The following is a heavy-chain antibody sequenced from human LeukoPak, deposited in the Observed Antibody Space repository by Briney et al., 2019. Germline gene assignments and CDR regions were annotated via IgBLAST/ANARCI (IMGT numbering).Heavy chain of an antibody. CDR1: GGSFSNYY. Sequence: SETLSLTCTVSGGSFSNYYWSWIRQPPGKGLEWIGYIYYSGSTNYNPSLKSRVTISVDTSKNQLSLNLGSVTAADTALYYCARHPTALVSYGFDPWGQGTLVTVSS. CDR3: ARHPTALVSYGFDP. D-gene: IGHD5-18*01. CDR2: IYYSGST. V-gene: IGHV4-59*08. J-gene: IGHJ5*02.